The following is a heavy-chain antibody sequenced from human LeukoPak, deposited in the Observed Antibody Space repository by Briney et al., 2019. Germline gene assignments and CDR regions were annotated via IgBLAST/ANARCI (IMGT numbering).Heavy chain of an antibody. CDR1: GGSISSYY. CDR2: IYYSGST. Sequence: SETLSLTCTVSGGSISSYYWSWIRQPPGKGLEWIGYIYYSGSTNYNPSLKSRVTISVDTSKNQFSLKLSSVTAADTAVYYCARMDDAFDIWGQGTMVTVSS. J-gene: IGHJ3*02. CDR3: ARMDDAFDI. V-gene: IGHV4-59*01.